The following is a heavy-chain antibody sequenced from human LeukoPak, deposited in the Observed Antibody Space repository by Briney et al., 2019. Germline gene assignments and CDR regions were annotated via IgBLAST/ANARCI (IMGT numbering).Heavy chain of an antibody. Sequence: GXXXXXLRXXPXKGLEWVGYLYYSGSSNYNPSLXXRVTISVXXXKXXFSXKLSSVTAAGKAVYYGXXVYSWAFDIWGQGTMVTFSS. D-gene: IGHD3-3*01. CDR1: GXX. CDR2: LYYSGSS. V-gene: IGHV4-61*08. CDR3: XXVYSWAFDI. J-gene: IGHJ3*02.